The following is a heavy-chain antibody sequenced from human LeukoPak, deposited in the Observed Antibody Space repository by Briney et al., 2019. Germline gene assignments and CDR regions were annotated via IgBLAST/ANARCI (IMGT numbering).Heavy chain of an antibody. CDR1: GFTVSSNY. D-gene: IGHD3-16*02. J-gene: IGHJ4*02. CDR3: AKHHYDYVWGSYRPDY. Sequence: PGGSLRLSCAASGFTVSSNYMSWVRQAPGKGLEWVPAISGSGGSTYYADSVKGRFTISRDNSKNTLYLQMNSLRAEDTAVYYCAKHHYDYVWGSYRPDYWGQGTLVTVSS. V-gene: IGHV3-23*01. CDR2: ISGSGGST.